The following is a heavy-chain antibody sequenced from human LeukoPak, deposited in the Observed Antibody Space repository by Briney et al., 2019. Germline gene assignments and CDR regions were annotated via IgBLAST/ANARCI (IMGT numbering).Heavy chain of an antibody. V-gene: IGHV1-69*13. CDR1: GGTFSSYA. Sequence: RASVKVSCKASGGTFSSYAISWVRQAPGQGLEWMGGIIPIFGTANYAQKFQGRDTITADESTSTAYMELSSLRSEDTAVYYCARDGQWLDYMDVWGKGTTVTVSS. D-gene: IGHD4/OR15-4a*01. CDR3: ARDGQWLDYMDV. CDR2: IIPIFGTA. J-gene: IGHJ6*03.